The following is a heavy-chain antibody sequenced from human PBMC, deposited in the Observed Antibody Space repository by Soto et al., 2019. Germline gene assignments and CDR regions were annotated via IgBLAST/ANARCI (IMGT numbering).Heavy chain of an antibody. D-gene: IGHD2-15*01. CDR2: IQSGGST. CDR3: ARGSVLGSGGRCYGVPMDV. V-gene: IGHV3-66*01. J-gene: IGHJ6*03. CDR1: GFTVTSKY. Sequence: DVQLVESGGGLVQPGGSLTLSCAGSGFTVTSKYMSWVRQAPGKGLEWVSLIQSGGSTFYADSVKGRFSISRANSKNTVYLQMNRLTAEDPAGYYCARGSVLGSGGRCYGVPMDVWGKGTTVTVSS.